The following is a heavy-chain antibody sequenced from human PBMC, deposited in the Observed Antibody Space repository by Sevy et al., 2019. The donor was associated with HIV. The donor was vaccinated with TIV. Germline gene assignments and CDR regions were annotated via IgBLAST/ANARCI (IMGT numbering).Heavy chain of an antibody. CDR1: GFTLSDAW. J-gene: IGHJ4*02. D-gene: IGHD4-4*01. CDR3: TTDAHDFTNYPSPFYFDQ. Sequence: GGSLRLSCAASGFTLSDAWMSWVRQAPGKGLEWVGRIKSKTDGGPTDYAAPVKGIFTISRDESKNTLYLQMNSLKTEDTAVYYCTTDAHDFTNYPSPFYFDQWGQGTLVTVSS. CDR2: IKSKTDGGPT. V-gene: IGHV3-15*01.